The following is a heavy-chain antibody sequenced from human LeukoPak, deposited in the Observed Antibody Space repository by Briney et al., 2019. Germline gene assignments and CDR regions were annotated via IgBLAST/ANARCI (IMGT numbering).Heavy chain of an antibody. CDR3: ARPALGAFDI. D-gene: IGHD2-15*01. CDR2: LYYSGST. J-gene: IGHJ3*02. CDR1: GGSISTSSHY. V-gene: IGHV4-39*01. Sequence: KPSETLSLTCTVSGGSISTSSHYWGWIRQPPGKGLEWIGSLYYSGSTYYNPSLKSRVTISVDTSKNQFSLKVSSVTAAETAVYYCARPALGAFDIWGQGTMVTVSS.